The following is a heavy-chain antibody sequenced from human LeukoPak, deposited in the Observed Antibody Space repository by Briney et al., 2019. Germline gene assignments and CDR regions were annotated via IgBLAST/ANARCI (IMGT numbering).Heavy chain of an antibody. D-gene: IGHD5-24*01. CDR3: ASHSRVWLDGYNDY. Sequence: GASVKVSCKASGGTFSSYAISWVRQAPGQGLEWMGGIIPIFGTANYAQKFQGGVTITADESTSTAYMELSSLRSEDTAVYYCASHSRVWLDGYNDYWGQGTLVTVSS. J-gene: IGHJ4*02. V-gene: IGHV1-69*13. CDR2: IIPIFGTA. CDR1: GGTFSSYA.